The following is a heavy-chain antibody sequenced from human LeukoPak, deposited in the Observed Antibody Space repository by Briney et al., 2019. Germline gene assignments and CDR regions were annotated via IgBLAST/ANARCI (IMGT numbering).Heavy chain of an antibody. D-gene: IGHD2-21*02. Sequence: PGGSLRLSCAASGFTFTNDFMTWVRQAPGKGLEWVANIKQDGSEKFYVDSVKGRFTISRDNAKNSLHLQMNSLRAEDTAVYYCAGSLAYCGGDCRLGDYWGQGTLVTVSS. CDR2: IKQDGSEK. CDR1: GFTFTNDF. CDR3: AGSLAYCGGDCRLGDY. V-gene: IGHV3-7*01. J-gene: IGHJ4*02.